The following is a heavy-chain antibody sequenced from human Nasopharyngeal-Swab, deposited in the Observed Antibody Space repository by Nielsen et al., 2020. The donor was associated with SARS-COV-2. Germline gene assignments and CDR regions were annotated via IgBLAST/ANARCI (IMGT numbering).Heavy chain of an antibody. CDR1: GGSISSSSYY. CDR3: ARGRYYYGSGSYYNGV. Sequence: LTCTVSGGSISSSSYYWGWIRQLPGKGLEWIGSIYYSGSTYYNPSLKSRVTISVDTSKNQFSLKLSSVTAADTAVYYCARGRYYYGSGSYYNGVWGQGTLVTVSS. D-gene: IGHD3-10*01. V-gene: IGHV4-39*01. J-gene: IGHJ4*02. CDR2: IYYSGST.